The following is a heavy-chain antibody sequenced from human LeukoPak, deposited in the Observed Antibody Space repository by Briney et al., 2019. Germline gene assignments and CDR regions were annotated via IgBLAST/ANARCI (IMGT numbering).Heavy chain of an antibody. CDR1: GFTFSGFE. V-gene: IGHV3-48*03. CDR2: ISSSYRTI. J-gene: IGHJ4*02. D-gene: IGHD6-13*01. CDR3: ARDAQIAAAAYYFDY. Sequence: PGGSLRLSCVASGFTFSGFEMNWVRQAPGKGLEWISYISSSYRTIYYADSVKGRFTISRDNSKNTLSLQMNSLRGDDTAVYYCARDAQIAAAAYYFDYWGQGTLVTVSS.